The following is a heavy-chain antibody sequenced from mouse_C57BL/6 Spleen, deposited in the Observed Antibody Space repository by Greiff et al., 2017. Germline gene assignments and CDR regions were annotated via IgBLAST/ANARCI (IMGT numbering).Heavy chain of an antibody. J-gene: IGHJ4*01. CDR2: ISSGSSTI. D-gene: IGHD3-2*02. V-gene: IGHV5-17*01. Sequence: EVKLVESGGGLVKPGGSLKLSCAASGFTFSDYGMHWVRQAPEKGLEWVAYISSGSSTIYYADTVKGRFTIARDNAKNTLFRQMTSLRSEYTAMYYWAREYSSGDLYARDYWGQGTSVTVSS. CDR1: GFTFSDYG. CDR3: AREYSSGDLYARDY.